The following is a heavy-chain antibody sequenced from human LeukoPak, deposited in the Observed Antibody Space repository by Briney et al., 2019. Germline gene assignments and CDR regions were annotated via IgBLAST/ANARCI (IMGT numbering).Heavy chain of an antibody. J-gene: IGHJ4*02. CDR3: ARSYGSGNYFDY. D-gene: IGHD3-10*01. V-gene: IGHV4-59*01. CDR2: IYYSGSA. CDR1: GGSMSTYY. Sequence: SETLSLTCTVSGGSMSTYYWSWIRQPPGKGLEWIGYIYYSGSAKYNPSLKSRVTISVDTSKNQFSLKLSSVTDADTAVYYCARSYGSGNYFDYWGQGTLVTVSS.